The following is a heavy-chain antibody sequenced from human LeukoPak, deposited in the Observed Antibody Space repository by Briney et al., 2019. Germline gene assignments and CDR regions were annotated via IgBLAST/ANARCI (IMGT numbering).Heavy chain of an antibody. CDR1: GFTFSSYS. D-gene: IGHD2-2*01. J-gene: IGHJ5*02. CDR3: ARDDSDCSSTSCFKGWFDP. Sequence: PGGSLRLSCAASGFTFSSYSMNWVRQAPGKGLEWVSSISSLSHISYADSVKGRFTISRDNAKNSLYLQMNSLRAEDTAVYYCARDDSDCSSTSCFKGWFDPWGQGTLVTVSS. V-gene: IGHV3-21*01. CDR2: ISSLSHI.